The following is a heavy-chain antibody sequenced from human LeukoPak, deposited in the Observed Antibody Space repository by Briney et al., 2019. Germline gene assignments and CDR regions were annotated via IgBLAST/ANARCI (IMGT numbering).Heavy chain of an antibody. CDR3: ARFLRIAAAGDS. J-gene: IGHJ4*02. D-gene: IGHD6-25*01. CDR1: GGSISSSSYY. V-gene: IGHV4-39*07. CDR2: IYYSGST. Sequence: PSETLSLTCTVSGGSISSSSYYWGWIRRPPGKGLEWIGSIYYSGSTYYNPSLKSRVTISVDTSKNQFSLKLSSVIAADTAVYYCARFLRIAAAGDSWGQGTLVTVSS.